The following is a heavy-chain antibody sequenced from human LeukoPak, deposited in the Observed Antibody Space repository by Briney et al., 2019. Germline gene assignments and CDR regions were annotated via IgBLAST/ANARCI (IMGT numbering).Heavy chain of an antibody. V-gene: IGHV1-2*02. CDR1: GYTFTGYY. CDR3: ARAGPPYYYGSGSSPY. Sequence: RASVNVSCKASGYTFTGYYMHWVRQAPGQGLEWMGWINPNSGGTNYAQKFQGRVTMTRDTSISTAYMELSRLRSDDTAVYYCARAGPPYYYGSGSSPYWGQGTLVTVSS. D-gene: IGHD3-10*01. J-gene: IGHJ4*02. CDR2: INPNSGGT.